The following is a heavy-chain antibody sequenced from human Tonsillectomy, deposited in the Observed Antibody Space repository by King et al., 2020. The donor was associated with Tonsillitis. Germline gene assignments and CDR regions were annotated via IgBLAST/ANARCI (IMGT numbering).Heavy chain of an antibody. D-gene: IGHD5-24*01. CDR3: ARTDRLTYGYYFDY. CDR2: IFYSGST. CDR1: GGSISSSSYY. J-gene: IGHJ4*02. Sequence: QLQESGTGLVKPSETLSLTCTVSGGSISSSSYYWAWIRQPPGKGLEWIGSIFYSGSTQYSPSLKSRVTISVDTSKDQFSLQLNSVTAADTAVYYCARTDRLTYGYYFDYWGQGTLVSVSS. V-gene: IGHV4-39*01.